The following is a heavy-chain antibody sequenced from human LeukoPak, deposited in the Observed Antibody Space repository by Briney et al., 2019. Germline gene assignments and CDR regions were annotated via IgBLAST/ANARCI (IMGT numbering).Heavy chain of an antibody. CDR2: ISGSAGGT. V-gene: IGHV3-23*01. D-gene: IGHD3-22*01. Sequence: GGSLRLSCAVSGITLSNYGMSWVRQAPGKGLEWVAGISGSAGGTYYADSVKGRFTISRDNAKNTLYLQLNNLRAEDTAVYYCAKRGVVIRVILVGFYKEAYYFDSWGQGALVTVSS. CDR1: GITLSNYG. J-gene: IGHJ4*02. CDR3: AKRGVVIRVILVGFYKEAYYFDS.